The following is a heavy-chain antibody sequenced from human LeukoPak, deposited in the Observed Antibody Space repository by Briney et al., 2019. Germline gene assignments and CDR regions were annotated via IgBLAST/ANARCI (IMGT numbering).Heavy chain of an antibody. CDR3: ARADIRYCGGDCYSDY. CDR2: INPNSGGT. V-gene: IGHV1-2*06. D-gene: IGHD2-21*02. J-gene: IGHJ4*02. Sequence: ASVKVSCKAPGYTFTGYYMHWVRQAPGQGLEWMGRINPNSGGTNYAQKFQGRVTMTRDTSISTAYMELSRLRSDDTAVYYCARADIRYCGGDCYSDYWGQGTLVTVSS. CDR1: GYTFTGYY.